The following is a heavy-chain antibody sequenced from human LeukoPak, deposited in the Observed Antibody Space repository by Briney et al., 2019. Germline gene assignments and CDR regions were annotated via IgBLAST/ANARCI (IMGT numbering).Heavy chain of an antibody. CDR3: AKGVWHYYDTPFDY. V-gene: IGHV3-9*01. CDR2: ISWNSGSI. Sequence: GGSLRLSCAASGFTFDDYAMHWVRQAPGKGLEWVSGISWNSGSIGYADSVKGRFTISRDNAKNSLYLQMNSLRAEDTALYYCAKGVWHYYDTPFDYWGQGTLVTVSS. J-gene: IGHJ4*02. D-gene: IGHD3-22*01. CDR1: GFTFDDYA.